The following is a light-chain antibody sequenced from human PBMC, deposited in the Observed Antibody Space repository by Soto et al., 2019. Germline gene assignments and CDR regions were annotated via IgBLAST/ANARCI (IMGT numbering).Light chain of an antibody. CDR2: DAS. Sequence: IQMTQSPSSLSASVGDRVTITCRASQSISSCLAWYQLKPGKAPKLXIFDASSLERGVPSRFSGSGSGTEFTLTISTLQPDDFATYYCQQCTSYSRTFGQGTQVDIK. CDR1: QSISSC. CDR3: QQCTSYSRT. J-gene: IGKJ1*01. V-gene: IGKV1-5*01.